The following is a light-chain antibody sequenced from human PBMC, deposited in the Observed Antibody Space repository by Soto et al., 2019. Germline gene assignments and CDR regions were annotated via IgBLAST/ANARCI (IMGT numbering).Light chain of an antibody. CDR2: GAS. J-gene: IGKJ4*01. Sequence: IVMPQSPATLSASPGERASLSCRASESVRTSLAWYQQKPGQAPRLLIYGASSRATGIPNRFSGSGSGTDFTLTVSSLQPADFAVYYCQHDDNVLTCGGGTKGDI. CDR1: ESVRTS. V-gene: IGKV3D-15*01. CDR3: QHDDNVLT.